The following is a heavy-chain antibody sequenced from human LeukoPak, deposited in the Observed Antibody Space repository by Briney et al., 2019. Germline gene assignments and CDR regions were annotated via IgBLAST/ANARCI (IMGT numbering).Heavy chain of an antibody. CDR1: GFIFNSYA. CDR2: ISSSGRAT. D-gene: IGHD6-13*01. J-gene: IGHJ4*02. CDR3: GVSSSWRGPLDY. Sequence: GGSLRLSCAASGFIFNSYAMGWVRQAPEMGLEWVSTISSSGRATYFADSVKGRFTISRDNSKNTLYLQMNSLRAEDTAVYYCGVSSSWRGPLDYWGQGTLVTVSS. V-gene: IGHV3-23*01.